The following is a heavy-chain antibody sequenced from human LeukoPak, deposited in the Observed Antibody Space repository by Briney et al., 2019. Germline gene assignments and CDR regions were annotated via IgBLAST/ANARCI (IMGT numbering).Heavy chain of an antibody. J-gene: IGHJ4*02. CDR1: GYTSSTYY. Sequence: GASVKVSCKTSGYTSSTYYIHWVRQAPGQALEWLGIIHPHNGSTSYTQKIQGRVTMTRDTATGTAYLELSSLRSEDTAGTWLSRANGGGLDYWGEGTLITVSS. CDR3: SRANGGGLDY. D-gene: IGHD3-10*01. V-gene: IGHV1-46*01. CDR2: IHPHNGST.